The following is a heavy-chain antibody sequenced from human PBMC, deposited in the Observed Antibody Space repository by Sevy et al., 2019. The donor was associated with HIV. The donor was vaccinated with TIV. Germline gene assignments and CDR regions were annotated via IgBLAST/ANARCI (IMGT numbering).Heavy chain of an antibody. Sequence: GGSLRLSCAASGFPFSNYAMSWVRQAPGKGLEWVSTLIGGGSRTYYADSVTGRFIISRDNSRNTLYLQMNSLRAEDTAIYYCAKRRVQSGRSGGGAHYGMDVCGRGTTVTVSS. CDR3: AKRRVQSGRSGGGAHYGMDV. J-gene: IGHJ6*02. D-gene: IGHD2-8*02. CDR1: GFPFSNYA. V-gene: IGHV3-23*01. CDR2: LIGGGSRT.